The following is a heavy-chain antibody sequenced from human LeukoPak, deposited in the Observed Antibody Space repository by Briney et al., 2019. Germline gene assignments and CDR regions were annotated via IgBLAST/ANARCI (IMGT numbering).Heavy chain of an antibody. J-gene: IGHJ4*02. Sequence: SQTLSLTCAISGDSVSSNSAAWNWIRQSPSRGLEWLGRTYYRSKWYNDYAVSVKSRVAINPDTSKNQFSLQLNSVTPEDTAVYYCARSEMATTSLDFDYWGQGTLVTVSS. CDR2: TYYRSKWYN. CDR3: ARSEMATTSLDFDY. CDR1: GDSVSSNSAA. V-gene: IGHV6-1*01. D-gene: IGHD5-24*01.